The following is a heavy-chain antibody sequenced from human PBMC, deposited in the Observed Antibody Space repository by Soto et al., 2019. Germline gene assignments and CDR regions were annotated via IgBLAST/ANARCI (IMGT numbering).Heavy chain of an antibody. D-gene: IGHD5-12*01. CDR2: INHSGST. CDR1: GGSFSGYY. J-gene: IGHJ6*02. CDR3: ARRSRWLQLRYYGMDV. V-gene: IGHV4-34*01. Sequence: PSETLSLTCAVYGGSFSGYYWSWIRQPPGKGLEWIGEINHSGSTNYNPSLKSRVTISVDTSKNQFSLKLSSVTAADTAVYYCARRSRWLQLRYYGMDVRGQGTTVTVSS.